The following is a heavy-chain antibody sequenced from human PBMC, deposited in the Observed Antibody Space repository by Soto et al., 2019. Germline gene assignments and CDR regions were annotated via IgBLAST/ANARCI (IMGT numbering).Heavy chain of an antibody. V-gene: IGHV3-30-3*01. CDR1: GFTFSSHA. Sequence: QVQVVEAGGGVVQPGRSLRLSCVVSGFTFSSHAMHWVRQAPGKGLEWVAVISHDGNNKYYADSVQGRFTISRDTSKSTLSLQMNGLGPEYTAVYYCARGMFGEFILGTYYFYGLDVWGQGTPVTVSS. CDR2: ISHDGNNK. CDR3: ARGMFGEFILGTYYFYGLDV. J-gene: IGHJ6*02. D-gene: IGHD3-10*02.